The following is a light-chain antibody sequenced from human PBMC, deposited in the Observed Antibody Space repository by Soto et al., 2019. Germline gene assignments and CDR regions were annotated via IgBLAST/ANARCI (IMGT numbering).Light chain of an antibody. CDR1: SSNIGSTA. CDR3: AAWDATLSGVL. CDR2: SND. Sequence: SVLTQPPSASGTPGQRVSISCSGGSSNIGSTAVNWYQQLPGTAPKLIIYSNDQRPSGVPDRFSGSKPGTSASLAISGLQSEDAADYFCAAWDATLSGVLFGGGTQLTVL. V-gene: IGLV1-44*01. J-gene: IGLJ2*01.